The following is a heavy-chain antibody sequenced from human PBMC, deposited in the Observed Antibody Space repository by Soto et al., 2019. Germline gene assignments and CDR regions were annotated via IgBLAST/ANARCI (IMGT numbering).Heavy chain of an antibody. CDR3: DRDGSHRIYGGTSWVHFDI. V-gene: IGHV3-72*01. D-gene: IGHD4-17*01. CDR1: VFSFIDYY. J-gene: IGHJ3*02. CDR2: IKNKSNSYST. Sequence: CXRLSCSASVFSFIDYYIYLLRHAPGKGRGCVGRIKNKSNSYSTEYAASVRVRFTVSRDGSRKSVDLQMNRRKVEDTAVYYCDRDGSHRIYGGTSWVHFDIWGQGTMV.